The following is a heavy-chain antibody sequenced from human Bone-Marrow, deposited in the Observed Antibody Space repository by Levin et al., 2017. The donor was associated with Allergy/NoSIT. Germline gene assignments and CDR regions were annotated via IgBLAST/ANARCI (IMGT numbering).Heavy chain of an antibody. V-gene: IGHV5-51*01. CDR3: ARRDSDGSNSFDY. D-gene: IGHD4-23*01. Sequence: KVSCQASGYSFTSFWFGWVRQRPGKGLEWMGLIFPSDSDTRVSPSFQGQIIMSVDKSISTAYLQWSSLKASDTAMYYCARRDSDGSNSFDYWGQGTPVTVSP. J-gene: IGHJ4*02. CDR2: IFPSDSDT. CDR1: GYSFTSFW.